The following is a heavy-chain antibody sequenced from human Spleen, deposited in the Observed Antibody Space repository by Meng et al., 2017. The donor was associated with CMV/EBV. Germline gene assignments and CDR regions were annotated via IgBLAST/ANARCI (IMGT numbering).Heavy chain of an antibody. CDR3: ATYTIFGVVNDEN. V-gene: IGHV3-23*03. J-gene: IGHJ4*02. CDR1: GFTFSSYA. Sequence: CAASGFTFSSYAMSWVRQAPGKGPEWVSVIYSGGDTYYVDSVKGRFTISRDNSRNTLYLQMNSLRAEDTAVYYCATYTIFGVVNDENWGQGTLVTVSS. CDR2: IYSGGDT. D-gene: IGHD3-3*01.